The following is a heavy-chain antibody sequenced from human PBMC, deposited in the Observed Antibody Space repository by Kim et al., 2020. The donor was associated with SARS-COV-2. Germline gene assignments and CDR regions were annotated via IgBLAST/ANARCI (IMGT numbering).Heavy chain of an antibody. CDR2: ISSSSSYI. CDR1: GFTFSSYS. V-gene: IGHV3-21*01. J-gene: IGHJ4*02. Sequence: GGSLRLSCAASGFTFSSYSMNWVRQAPGKGLEWVSSISSSSSYIYYADSVKGRFTISRDNAKNSLYLQMNSLRAEDTAVYYCARARSPFNDILTGYYGYYFDYWGQGTLVTVSS. D-gene: IGHD3-9*01. CDR3: ARARSPFNDILTGYYGYYFDY.